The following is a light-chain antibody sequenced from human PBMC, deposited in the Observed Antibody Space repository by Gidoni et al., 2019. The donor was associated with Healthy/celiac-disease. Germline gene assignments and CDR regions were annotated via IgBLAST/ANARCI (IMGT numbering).Light chain of an antibody. CDR1: QDISNY. J-gene: IGKJ2*01. CDR2: DAS. V-gene: IGKV1-33*01. Sequence: DIQMTQSPSSLSASVGDRVTITCQAGQDISNYLNWYQQKPGKAPKLLIYDASNLETGVPSRFSGSGSGTDFTFTISSLQPEDIATYYCQQYDNLPYTFXQGTKLEIK. CDR3: QQYDNLPYT.